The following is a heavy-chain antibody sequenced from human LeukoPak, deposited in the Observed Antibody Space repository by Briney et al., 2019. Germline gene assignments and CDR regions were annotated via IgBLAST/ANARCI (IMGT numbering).Heavy chain of an antibody. CDR2: INPNSGGT. Sequence: GASVQVSCKSSGYTFTDYYMHWVRPAPGQGLDWMGWINPNSGGTNYAQKFQGRVTMTRDTSIRTAYMELSRLRSDDTAVYYCARGLYAIANYVEDAFEIWGQGTMVTVSS. D-gene: IGHD4/OR15-4a*01. CDR3: ARGLYAIANYVEDAFEI. V-gene: IGHV1-2*02. J-gene: IGHJ3*02. CDR1: GYTFTDYY.